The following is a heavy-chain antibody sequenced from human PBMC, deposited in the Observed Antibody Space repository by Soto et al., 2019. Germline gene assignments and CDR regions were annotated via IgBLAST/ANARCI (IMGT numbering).Heavy chain of an antibody. CDR3: AKGAVAGTPTSYYYYGMDV. CDR2: IIPIFGTV. V-gene: IGHV1-69*12. J-gene: IGHJ6*02. D-gene: IGHD6-19*01. CDR1: GGTFRTYA. Sequence: QVQLLQSGAEVKKPGSSVRVSCEASGGTFRTYAISWVRQAPGQGLEWMGEIIPIFGTVNYAQKFQGRVTLRAEQSTTTVYMDRRSLRSEDTAVYYCAKGAVAGTPTSYYYYGMDVWGQGTTVTVSS.